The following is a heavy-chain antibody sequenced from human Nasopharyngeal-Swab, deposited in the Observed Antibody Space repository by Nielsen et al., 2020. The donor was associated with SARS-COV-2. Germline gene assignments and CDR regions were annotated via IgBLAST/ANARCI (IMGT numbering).Heavy chain of an antibody. CDR3: ARDDGDVPGITGSGPPGGY. Sequence: ASVQVSCKASGYTFTDYYMHWVRQAPGQGLEWMGRLNPNSGDTDYTQKFQGRVTVTRDTSINTVYMELSSLRSDDTAVYYCARDDGDVPGITGSGPPGGYWGQGTLVTVSS. CDR2: LNPNSGDT. V-gene: IGHV1-2*06. J-gene: IGHJ4*02. D-gene: IGHD6-13*01. CDR1: GYTFTDYY.